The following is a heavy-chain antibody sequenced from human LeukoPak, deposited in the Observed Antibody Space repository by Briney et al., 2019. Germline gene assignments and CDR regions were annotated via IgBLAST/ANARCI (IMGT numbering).Heavy chain of an antibody. CDR2: IYYSGST. D-gene: IGHD3-10*01. Sequence: PSETLSLTCTVSGGSLSNYYWNWIRQPPGKGLEWIGYIYYSGSTIYNPSLKSQVTMSVDTSKNQFSLKMSSVTAADTAVYYCARGLYFYFSGSYWGFDYWGQGTLVTVSS. V-gene: IGHV4-59*01. CDR3: ARGLYFYFSGSYWGFDY. J-gene: IGHJ4*02. CDR1: GGSLSNYY.